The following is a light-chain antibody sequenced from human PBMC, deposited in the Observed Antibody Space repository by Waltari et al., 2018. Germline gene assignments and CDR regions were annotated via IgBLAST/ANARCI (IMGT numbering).Light chain of an antibody. Sequence: SYDLTQPPSVSVSPGQTVTISCSGHNLGNKYVSWYQQKAGPAPLLVVYARDRRPSGIPERVSGSNSDTTATLTISGTQAIDEADYYCQTWDSSLVVFGGGTKLTVL. J-gene: IGLJ2*01. CDR2: ARD. V-gene: IGLV3-1*01. CDR1: NLGNKY. CDR3: QTWDSSLVV.